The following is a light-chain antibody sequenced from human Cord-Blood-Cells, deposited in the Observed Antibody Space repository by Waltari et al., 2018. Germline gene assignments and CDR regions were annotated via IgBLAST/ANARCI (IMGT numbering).Light chain of an antibody. CDR1: QGISSA. Sequence: AIQLTQSPSSLSASVGDRVTITCRASQGISSALSWYQQKPGKAPKLLIYDASSLESGVPSRFSSSRSGTDFTLTISSLQPEDFATYYCQQFNSYPITFGQGTRLEIK. CDR2: DAS. CDR3: QQFNSYPIT. J-gene: IGKJ5*01. V-gene: IGKV1-13*02.